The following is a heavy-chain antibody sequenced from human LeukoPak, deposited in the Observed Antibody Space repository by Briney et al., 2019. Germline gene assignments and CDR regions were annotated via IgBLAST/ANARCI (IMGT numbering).Heavy chain of an antibody. CDR3: ARDSSGYYTFDY. CDR2: ISYDGNNK. Sequence: GGSLRLSCAASGFTFSSYGMHWVRQAPGKGLEWVAVISYDGNNKYHADSVKGRFTISRDNPKNTLYLQMNSLRAEDTAVYYCARDSSGYYTFDYWGQGTLVTVSS. V-gene: IGHV3-30*03. J-gene: IGHJ4*02. D-gene: IGHD3-22*01. CDR1: GFTFSSYG.